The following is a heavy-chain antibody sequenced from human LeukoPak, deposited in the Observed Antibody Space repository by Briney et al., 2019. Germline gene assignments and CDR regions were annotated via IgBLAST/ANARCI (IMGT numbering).Heavy chain of an antibody. D-gene: IGHD2-2*02. J-gene: IGHJ3*02. CDR3: VRYTYPPDAFDI. Sequence: GGSLRLSSAASGFTFSRHLMHWVRQAPGKGLVWTSPINSDGFSTNSADSVKGRFTLSRDNAENTLYLQINSLRAEDTAVYYCVRYTYPPDAFDIWGQGTMVTVSS. V-gene: IGHV3-74*01. CDR1: GFTFSRHL. CDR2: INSDGFST.